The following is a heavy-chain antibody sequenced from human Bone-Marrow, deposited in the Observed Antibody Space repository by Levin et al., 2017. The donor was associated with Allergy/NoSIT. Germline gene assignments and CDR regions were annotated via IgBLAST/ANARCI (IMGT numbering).Heavy chain of an antibody. D-gene: IGHD3-22*01. V-gene: IGHV3-48*03. J-gene: IGHJ4*02. CDR1: GFTFSSYE. CDR3: ARDPPYDSSGYYQLRALDY. CDR2: ISSSGSTI. Sequence: GESLKISCAASGFTFSSYEMNWVRQAPGKGLEWVSYISSSGSTIYYADSVKGRFTISRDNAKNSLYLQMNSLRAEDTAVYYCARDPPYDSSGYYQLRALDYWGQGTLVTVSS.